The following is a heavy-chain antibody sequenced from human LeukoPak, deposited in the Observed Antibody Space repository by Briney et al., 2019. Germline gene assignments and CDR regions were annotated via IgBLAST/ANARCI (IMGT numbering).Heavy chain of an antibody. Sequence: GGSLRLSCTASGFTFSRYWMSWVRQAPAKGLEWVANIKHDGGEEYYVDSVKGRFTISRDNAKHSVYLQMNSLRAEDTAVYYCARGGVYSSGSYYLYYFDYWGQGTLVTVSS. V-gene: IGHV3-7*02. CDR2: IKHDGGEE. D-gene: IGHD6-19*01. CDR1: GFTFSRYW. J-gene: IGHJ4*02. CDR3: ARGGVYSSGSYYLYYFDY.